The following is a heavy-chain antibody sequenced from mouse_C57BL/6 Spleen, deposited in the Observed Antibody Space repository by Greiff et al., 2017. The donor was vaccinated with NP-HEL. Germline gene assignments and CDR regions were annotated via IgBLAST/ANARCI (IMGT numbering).Heavy chain of an antibody. D-gene: IGHD1-1*01. CDR1: GFTFSDYG. V-gene: IGHV5-17*01. CDR3: ARPGYYGYYAMDY. J-gene: IGHJ4*01. Sequence: EVKLVESGGGLVKPGGSLTLSCAASGFTFSDYGMHWVRQAPEKGLEWVAYISSGSSTIYYADTVKGRFTISRDNAKNTLFLQMTSLRSEDTAMYYCARPGYYGYYAMDYWGQGTSVTVSS. CDR2: ISSGSSTI.